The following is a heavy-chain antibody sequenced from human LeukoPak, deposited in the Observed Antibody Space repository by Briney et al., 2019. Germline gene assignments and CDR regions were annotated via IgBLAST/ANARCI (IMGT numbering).Heavy chain of an antibody. V-gene: IGHV4-38-2*02. J-gene: IGHJ5*02. D-gene: IGHD3-10*01. CDR2: IYHSGST. CDR3: ARDVARSGDLFGWFDP. CDR1: GYSISSGYY. Sequence: TSETLSLTCTVSGYSISSGYYWGWIRQPPGKGLEWIGSIYHSGSTNSNPSLKSRVTISVDTSKNQFSLNLRSVTAADTAVYYCARDVARSGDLFGWFDPWGQGTLVIVSS.